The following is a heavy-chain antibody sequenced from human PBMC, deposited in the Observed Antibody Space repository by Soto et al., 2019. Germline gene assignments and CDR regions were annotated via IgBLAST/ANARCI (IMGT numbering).Heavy chain of an antibody. CDR3: ASSPNYYDSSGYNFQH. D-gene: IGHD3-22*01. CDR1: GGTFSSYA. V-gene: IGHV1-69*12. J-gene: IGHJ1*01. CDR2: IIPIFGTA. Sequence: QVQLVQSGAEVKKPGSSVKVSCKASGGTFSSYAISWVRQAPGQGLEWMGGIIPIFGTANYAQKFQGRVTITADESTSTAYMELSSLRSEDTAVYYCASSPNYYDSSGYNFQHWGQGTLVTVSP.